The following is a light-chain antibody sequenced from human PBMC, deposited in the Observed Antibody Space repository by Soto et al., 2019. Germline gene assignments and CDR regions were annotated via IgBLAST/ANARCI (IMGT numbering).Light chain of an antibody. J-gene: IGKJ2*01. CDR3: QQYNNWPYT. CDR2: GAS. CDR1: QSVFTN. Sequence: EIVMTQSPATLSVSPGERVTLSCRASQSVFTNLAWSQHKPGQAPRLLIYGASTRATGIPARFSGSGSGTEFTLTISSLQSEDFAVYYCQQYNNWPYTFGQGTQLEIK. V-gene: IGKV3-15*01.